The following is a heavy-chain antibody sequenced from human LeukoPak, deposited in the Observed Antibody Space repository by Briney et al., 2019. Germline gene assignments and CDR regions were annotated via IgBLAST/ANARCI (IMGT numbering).Heavy chain of an antibody. CDR1: GGSFSGYY. CDR3: ARGRADWGHNWFDP. J-gene: IGHJ5*02. Sequence: SETLSLTCAVYGGSFSGYYWSWIRQPPGKGLEWIGEINHSGSTNYNPSLKSRVTISVDTSKNQFSLKLSSVTAADTAVYYCARGRADWGHNWFDPWGQGTLVTVSS. D-gene: IGHD3-9*01. V-gene: IGHV4-34*01. CDR2: INHSGST.